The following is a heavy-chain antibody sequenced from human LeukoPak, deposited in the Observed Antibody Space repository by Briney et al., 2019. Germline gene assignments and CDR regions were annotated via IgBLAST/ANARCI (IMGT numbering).Heavy chain of an antibody. D-gene: IGHD3-16*01. CDR3: AKWPEGAMNYFDY. J-gene: IGHJ4*02. CDR2: ISGSGDRT. V-gene: IGHV3-23*01. Sequence: GGSLRLSCAASGFSFSSYAMTWARQTPEKGLEWVSAISGSGDRTYYADSVKGRFTISRDNSKNTVYLQMNALRAEDTALYYCAKWPEGAMNYFDYWGQGILVTVSS. CDR1: GFSFSSYA.